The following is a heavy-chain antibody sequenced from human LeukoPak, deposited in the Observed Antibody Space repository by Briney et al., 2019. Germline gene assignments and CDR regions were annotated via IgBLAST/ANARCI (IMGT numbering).Heavy chain of an antibody. J-gene: IGHJ4*02. CDR3: ARDEHQYYSESSGRFDF. CDR2: ISGSTGST. D-gene: IGHD3-22*01. Sequence: GGSLRLSCAASGFTFSNYAMNWVRQAPGKGLEWVSLISGSTGSTYYADSVKGRFSISRDNSKNTVYLQMNSLRAEDTAVYYCARDEHQYYSESSGRFDFWGQGVLVTVSS. V-gene: IGHV3-23*01. CDR1: GFTFSNYA.